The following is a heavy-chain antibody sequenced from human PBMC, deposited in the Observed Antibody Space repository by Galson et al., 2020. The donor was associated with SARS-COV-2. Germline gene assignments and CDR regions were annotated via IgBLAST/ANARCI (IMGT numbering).Heavy chain of an antibody. CDR3: ARELIAAAGTEYYFDY. CDR1: GGSISSYY. CDR2: IYYSGST. Sequence: SETLSLTCTVSGGSISSYYWSWIRQPPGKGLEWIGYIYYSGSTNYNPSLKSRVTISVDTSKNQFSLKLSSVTAADTAVYYCARELIAAAGTEYYFDYWGQGTLVTVSS. V-gene: IGHV4-59*01. D-gene: IGHD6-13*01. J-gene: IGHJ4*02.